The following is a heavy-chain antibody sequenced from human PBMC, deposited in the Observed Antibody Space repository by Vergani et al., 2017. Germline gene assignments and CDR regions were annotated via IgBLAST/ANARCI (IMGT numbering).Heavy chain of an antibody. J-gene: IGHJ4*02. D-gene: IGHD4-17*01. CDR2: IGTAGDT. V-gene: IGHV3-13*01. CDR3: ARDRSYGEFDY. Sequence: VQLVESGGGVVQPGRSLRLSCAASGFTFSSYDMHWVRQATGKGLEWVSAIGTAGDTYYPGSVKGRFTISRENAKNSLYLQMNSLRAGDTAVYYCARDRSYGEFDYWGQGTLVTVSS. CDR1: GFTFSSYD.